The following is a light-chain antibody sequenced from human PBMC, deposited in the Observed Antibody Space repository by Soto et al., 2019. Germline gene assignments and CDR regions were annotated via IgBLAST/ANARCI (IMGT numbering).Light chain of an antibody. CDR2: GAS. CDR1: QGISSY. J-gene: IGKJ5*01. Sequence: DIQLTQSPCFLSASVGDRVTITCRASQGISSYLAWYQQKPGKAPKLLIYGASTLQRGVSSRFSGSGSGTEFTLTISSLQPEDFATYYCQHLKSYPITFGQGTRLEIK. CDR3: QHLKSYPIT. V-gene: IGKV1-9*01.